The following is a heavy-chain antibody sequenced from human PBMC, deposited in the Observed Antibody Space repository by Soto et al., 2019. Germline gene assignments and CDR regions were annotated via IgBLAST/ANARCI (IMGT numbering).Heavy chain of an antibody. J-gene: IGHJ6*02. D-gene: IGHD3-22*01. CDR1: GFTFSSYS. Sequence: GGSLRLSCAASGFTFSSYSMNWVRQAPGKGLEWVSSISSSSSYIYYADSVKGRFTISRDNAKNSLYLQMNSLRAEDTAVYYCARGSYDSSFYYGMDVWGQGTTVTVSS. CDR2: ISSSSSYI. V-gene: IGHV3-21*01. CDR3: ARGSYDSSFYYGMDV.